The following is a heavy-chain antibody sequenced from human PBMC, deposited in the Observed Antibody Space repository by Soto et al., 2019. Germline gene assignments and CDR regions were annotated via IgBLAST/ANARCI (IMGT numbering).Heavy chain of an antibody. D-gene: IGHD4-4*01. CDR1: GFTFRSYW. CDR2: INSDGSST. Sequence: GGSLRLSCAASGFTFRSYWMQWVRQAPGKGLVWVSWINSDGSSTSYADSVKGRFTISRDNAKNTLYLQMNSLRAEDTAVYYCAREPYSDYWGQGTLVTVSS. V-gene: IGHV3-74*01. CDR3: AREPYSDY. J-gene: IGHJ4*02.